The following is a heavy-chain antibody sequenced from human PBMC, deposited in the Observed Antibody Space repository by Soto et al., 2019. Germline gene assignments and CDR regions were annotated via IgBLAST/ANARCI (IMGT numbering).Heavy chain of an antibody. Sequence: GFTFDDYAMHWVRQAPGKGLEWVSGISWNSGSIGYADSVKGRFTISRDNAKNSLYLQMNSLRAEDTALYYCAKRRSSSQSYGMDVWGQGTTVTVSS. CDR1: GFTFDDYA. CDR3: AKRRSSSQSYGMDV. CDR2: ISWNSGSI. V-gene: IGHV3-9*01. D-gene: IGHD6-13*01. J-gene: IGHJ6*02.